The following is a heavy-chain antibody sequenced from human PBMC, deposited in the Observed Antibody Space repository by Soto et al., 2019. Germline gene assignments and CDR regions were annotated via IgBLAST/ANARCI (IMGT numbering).Heavy chain of an antibody. CDR1: GFTFSSYG. V-gene: IGHV3-30*18. D-gene: IGHD1-26*01. Sequence: PGGSLRLSCAASGFTFSSYGMHWVRQAPGKGLEWVAVISYDGSNKYYADSVKGRFTISRDNSKNTLYLQMNSLRAEDTAVYYCAKDRERWRRVGHGMDVWGQGTTVTVSS. J-gene: IGHJ6*02. CDR3: AKDRERWRRVGHGMDV. CDR2: ISYDGSNK.